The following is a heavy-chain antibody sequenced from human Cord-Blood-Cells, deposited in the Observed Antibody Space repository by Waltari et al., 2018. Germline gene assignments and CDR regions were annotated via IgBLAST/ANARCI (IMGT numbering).Heavy chain of an antibody. CDR2: INHSGST. Sequence: YGGSFSGYYWSWIRQPPGKGLEWIGEINHSGSTNYNPSLKSRVTISVDTSKNQFSLKLSSVTAADTAVYYCARRDYDILTGYDYWGQGTLVTVSS. V-gene: IGHV4-34*01. D-gene: IGHD3-9*01. CDR1: GGSFSGYY. CDR3: ARRDYDILTGYDY. J-gene: IGHJ4*02.